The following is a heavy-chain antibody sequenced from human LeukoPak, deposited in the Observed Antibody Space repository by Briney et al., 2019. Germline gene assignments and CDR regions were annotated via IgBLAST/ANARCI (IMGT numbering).Heavy chain of an antibody. CDR3: AKTYDSGSYDFDY. D-gene: IGHD5-12*01. CDR2: ISGRSLSI. J-gene: IGHJ4*02. CDR1: GFAFKSYS. V-gene: IGHV3-23*01. Sequence: GGSLRLSCAASGFAFKSYSMNWVRQAPGRGLEWVSFISGRSLSIHYADSVKGRFTISRDYSKNTLYLQMNSLRAEDTAVYYCAKTYDSGSYDFDYWGQGTLVTVSS.